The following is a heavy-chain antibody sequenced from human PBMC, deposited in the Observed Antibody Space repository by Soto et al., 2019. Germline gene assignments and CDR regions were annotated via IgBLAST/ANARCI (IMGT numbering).Heavy chain of an antibody. Sequence: QVDLVQSGAEVKEPGASVRISCEASGYTFTSYGIHWVRQAPGQRLGWMGWINTGSSNTRYSPEFQARVTITRDTSASPAYMEVDRLGTEDKAVYFCWRAMATTGFKFFDQGGQGNLVTGSS. V-gene: IGHV1-3*04. CDR2: INTGSSNT. CDR3: WRAMATTGFKFFDQ. CDR1: GYTFTSYG. J-gene: IGHJ4*02. D-gene: IGHD1-1*01.